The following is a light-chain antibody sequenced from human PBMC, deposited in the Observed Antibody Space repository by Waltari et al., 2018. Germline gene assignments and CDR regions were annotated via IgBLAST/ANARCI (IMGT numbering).Light chain of an antibody. J-gene: IGLJ2*01. CDR1: SIDVGSYNL. Sequence: QSALTQPASVSGSPGQSSTISCTGTSIDVGSYNLVSWYQQHPGKAPKLMIYEGSKRPSGVSNRFSGSKSGNTASLTISGLQAEDEADYYCCSYAGSSTVVFGGGTKLTVL. CDR2: EGS. V-gene: IGLV2-23*01. CDR3: CSYAGSSTVV.